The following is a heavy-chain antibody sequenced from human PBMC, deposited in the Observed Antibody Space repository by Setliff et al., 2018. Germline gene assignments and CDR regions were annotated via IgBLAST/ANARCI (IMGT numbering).Heavy chain of an antibody. CDR3: GRDVFDFRTGQGGP. CDR2: VSGAGDSI. V-gene: IGHV3-11*04. J-gene: IGHJ5*02. CDR1: GGSFSGYH. Sequence: LSLTCAVYGGSFSGYHWSWVRQAPGKGLEWVSAVSGAGDSIYYANSVKGRFTISRDNAKNSLSLQMNGLRAEDTSVYYCGRDVFDFRTGQGGPWGQGTRVTV. D-gene: IGHD3-3*01.